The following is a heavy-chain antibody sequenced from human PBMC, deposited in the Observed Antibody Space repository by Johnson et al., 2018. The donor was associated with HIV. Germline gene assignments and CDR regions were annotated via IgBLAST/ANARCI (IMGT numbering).Heavy chain of an antibody. CDR2: ISSSGTTI. CDR1: GFTFSDYY. J-gene: IGHJ3*02. CDR3: AKTTRGNWGSCFDI. V-gene: IGHV3-11*04. D-gene: IGHD7-27*01. Sequence: LVESGGSLRLSCAASGFTFSDYYITWIRQAPGKGLEWISYISSSGTTIYYTDSVKGRFTISRDNAKNSLYLQLNSLRAEDTSLYYCAKTTRGNWGSCFDIWGRGTMVTVSS.